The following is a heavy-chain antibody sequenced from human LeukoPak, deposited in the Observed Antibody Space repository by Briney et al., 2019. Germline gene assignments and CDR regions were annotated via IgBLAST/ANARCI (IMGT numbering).Heavy chain of an antibody. D-gene: IGHD1-14*01. CDR1: GYTFTTDY. CDR2: INPKNGGT. V-gene: IGHV1-2*02. Sequence: GASVKVSCKPSGYTFTTDYLHWVRQAPGQGPEWMGWINPKNGGTNYAQKFQGRFTMTRDTSINTAYMELSGLTSDDTAVYYCARDPSNRYYTDVWGIGTTVTVSS. J-gene: IGHJ6*03. CDR3: ARDPSNRYYTDV.